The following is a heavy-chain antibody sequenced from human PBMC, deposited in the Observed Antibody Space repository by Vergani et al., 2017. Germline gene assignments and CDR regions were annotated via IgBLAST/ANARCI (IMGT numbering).Heavy chain of an antibody. Sequence: QVQLQESGPGLVKPSQTLSLTCSVSGGSISSGGYYWSRIRQHQGKGLEWIGYTYYSGSTYYNPSLKSRVTISVDTSKNQFSRKLRPVTAADTDVYYCAATISYYYYSMDGWSKGTTVTVSS. V-gene: IGHV4-31*03. CDR1: GGSISSGGYY. J-gene: IGHJ6*03. CDR3: AATISYYYYSMDG. D-gene: IGHD5-12*01. CDR2: TYYSGST.